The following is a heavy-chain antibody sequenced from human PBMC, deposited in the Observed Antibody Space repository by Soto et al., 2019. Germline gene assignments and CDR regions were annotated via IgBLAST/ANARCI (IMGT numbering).Heavy chain of an antibody. CDR1: GFTFKDYG. Sequence: SLRLSCVAPGFTFKDYGMHWVRQAPGKGLEWVAVISYDGKQTYYADSVKGRFTISKDKSKRTLFLQMNSLRVDDTAVYYCARDGWGSNWYFDLWGRGTLVTVSS. V-gene: IGHV3-30*03. CDR2: ISYDGKQT. J-gene: IGHJ2*01. CDR3: ARDGWGSNWYFDL. D-gene: IGHD3-16*01.